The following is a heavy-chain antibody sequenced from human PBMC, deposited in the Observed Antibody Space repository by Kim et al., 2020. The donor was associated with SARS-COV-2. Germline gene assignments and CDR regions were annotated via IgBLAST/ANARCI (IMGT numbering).Heavy chain of an antibody. Sequence: SQTLSLTCAISGDSVSSNSAAWNWIRQSPSRGLEWLGRTYYRSKWYNDYAVSVKSRITINPDTAKNQFSLQLGSVTPVDTAVYYCARDSYSTGWSFDLWGRGTLVIVSS. D-gene: IGHD5-18*01. CDR1: GDSVSSNSAA. J-gene: IGHJ2*01. CDR2: TYYRSKWYN. V-gene: IGHV6-1*01. CDR3: ARDSYSTGWSFDL.